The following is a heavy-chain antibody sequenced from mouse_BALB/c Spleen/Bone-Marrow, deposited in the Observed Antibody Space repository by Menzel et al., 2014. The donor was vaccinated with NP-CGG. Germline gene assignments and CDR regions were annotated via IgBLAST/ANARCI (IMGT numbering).Heavy chain of an antibody. V-gene: IGHV5-17*02. CDR3: TRGGNWEDFDY. J-gene: IGHJ2*01. CDR2: ISSGSSTI. Sequence: EVKLMESGGGLVQPGGSRKLSCAASGFTFSSFGMHWVRPAPEKGLEWVAYISSGSSTIFYADTVKGRFTISRDNPKNTLFLRMTSLRSEDTAIYYCTRGGNWEDFDYWGQGTTLTVSS. D-gene: IGHD4-1*01. CDR1: GFTFSSFG.